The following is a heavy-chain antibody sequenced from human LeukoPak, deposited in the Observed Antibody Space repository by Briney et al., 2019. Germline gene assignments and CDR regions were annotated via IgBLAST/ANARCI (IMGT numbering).Heavy chain of an antibody. Sequence: PSETLSLTCTVSGGSISSYYWSWIRQPPGKGLEWIGYIYYSGSTNYNPSLKSRVSISVVTSKNQFSLKLSSVTAADTAVYYCARSGLGVTADYWGQGTLVTVSS. CDR1: GGSISSYY. D-gene: IGHD1-14*01. V-gene: IGHV4-59*08. CDR3: ARSGLGVTADY. CDR2: IYYSGST. J-gene: IGHJ4*02.